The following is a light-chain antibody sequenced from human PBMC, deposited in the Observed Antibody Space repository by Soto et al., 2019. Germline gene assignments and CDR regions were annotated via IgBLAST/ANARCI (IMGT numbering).Light chain of an antibody. CDR3: HHYDLCRDT. Sequence: EIVLTQSPGIISLSPGERATLSCRASQTVPSNYLAWYQQNPGQAPRLLIYGASSRATGIPDRFSGSGSGTDFSLTISRLEPVFFSVYYCHHYDLCRDTFGQETGLEIK. J-gene: IGKJ5*01. CDR1: QTVPSNY. CDR2: GAS. V-gene: IGKV3-20*01.